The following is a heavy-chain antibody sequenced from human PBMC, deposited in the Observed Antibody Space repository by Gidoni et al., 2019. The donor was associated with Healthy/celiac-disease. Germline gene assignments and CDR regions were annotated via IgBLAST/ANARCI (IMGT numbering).Heavy chain of an antibody. Sequence: EVQLLEPGSGLVQPWVSLSVSCTASGFTFSRQATRWDRPAPGKGLEWVSTTSGSGGSTYYADSVKGRFTISRDKSKDTLYLQMNRLRDEDTAVYDCAKDLRKEGIAAAGTEQGFDYWGQGTLVTVSS. J-gene: IGHJ4*02. CDR1: GFTFSRQA. CDR2: TSGSGGST. V-gene: IGHV3-23*01. CDR3: AKDLRKEGIAAAGTEQGFDY. D-gene: IGHD6-13*01.